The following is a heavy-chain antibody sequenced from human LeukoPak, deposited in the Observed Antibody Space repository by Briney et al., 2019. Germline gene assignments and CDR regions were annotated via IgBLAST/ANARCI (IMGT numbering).Heavy chain of an antibody. CDR3: ARDRALYDSRRGYYYTEDDY. D-gene: IGHD3-22*01. CDR1: GFTFSSYS. V-gene: IGHV3-7*01. CDR2: INQDGSEK. Sequence: GGSLRLSCAASGFTFSSYSMNWVRQAPGKGLEWVANINQDGSEKYSVDSVKGRLTISRDNAKSSLYLQMNSLRADDTAVYYCARDRALYDSRRGYYYTEDDYWGQGTLVTVSS. J-gene: IGHJ4*02.